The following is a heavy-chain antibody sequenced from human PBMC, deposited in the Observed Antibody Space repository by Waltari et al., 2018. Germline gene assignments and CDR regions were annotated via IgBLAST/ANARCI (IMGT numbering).Heavy chain of an antibody. CDR2: LSAGGDT. J-gene: IGHJ4*02. D-gene: IGHD3-3*02. Sequence: EVHLVETGGGLIQPGGSLRRSCAVSGVTVSSSYMSGVRQAPGKGLEWVSYLSAGGDTYFAGSLQGRVTISRDDSKNSLFLQMNSLSAADTAVYYCAKGTIFAGALDYWGQGALVTVSS. CDR1: GVTVSSSY. CDR3: AKGTIFAGALDY. V-gene: IGHV3-53*02.